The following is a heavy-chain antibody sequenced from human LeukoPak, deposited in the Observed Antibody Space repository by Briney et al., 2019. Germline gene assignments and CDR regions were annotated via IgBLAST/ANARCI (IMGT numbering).Heavy chain of an antibody. CDR1: GFTFSSYA. CDR2: ISGSGGST. D-gene: IGHD2-15*01. J-gene: IGHJ5*02. Sequence: GGSLRLSCAASGFTFSSYAMSWVRQAPGKGLEWVSAISGSGGSTYYADSVKGRFTISRDNSKNTLYLQMNSLRAEDTAVCYCAKYLKGSFGFDPWGQGTLVTVSS. CDR3: AKYLKGSFGFDP. V-gene: IGHV3-23*01.